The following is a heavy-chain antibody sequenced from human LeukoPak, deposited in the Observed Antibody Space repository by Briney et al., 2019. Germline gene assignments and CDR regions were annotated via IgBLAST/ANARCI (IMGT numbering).Heavy chain of an antibody. CDR3: ARQVQGVIRPDY. J-gene: IGHJ4*02. CDR1: GGSISSSGQY. D-gene: IGHD1-1*01. Sequence: SETLSLTCTVSGGSISSSGQYWGWIRQPPGKGLEWIGTIYYSGSTYYNPSLESRVTVSVDTSKNQFSLKLSSVTAADTAVYYCARQVQGVIRPDYWGQGTLVTVSS. CDR2: IYYSGST. V-gene: IGHV4-39*01.